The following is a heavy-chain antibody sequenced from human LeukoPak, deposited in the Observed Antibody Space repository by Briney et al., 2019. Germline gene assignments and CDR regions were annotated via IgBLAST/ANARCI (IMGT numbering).Heavy chain of an antibody. Sequence: ASVKVSCKVSGYPFTGYYIHWVRQAPGQGLEWMGWINPNSGVTHSAQNFQGRVTMTRDTSISTVYMELSTLSSDDTAVYYCATYSSTSFFDYWGQGTLVTISS. J-gene: IGHJ4*02. D-gene: IGHD2-2*01. V-gene: IGHV1-2*02. CDR3: ATYSSTSFFDY. CDR1: GYPFTGYY. CDR2: INPNSGVT.